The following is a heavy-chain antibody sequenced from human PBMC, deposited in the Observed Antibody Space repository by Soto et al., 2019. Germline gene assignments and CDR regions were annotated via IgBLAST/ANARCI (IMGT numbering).Heavy chain of an antibody. CDR1: GFSLSNARMG. J-gene: IGHJ4*02. CDR3: ARAPYGDYVFDY. CDR2: IFSNDEK. D-gene: IGHD4-17*01. Sequence: QVTLKESGPVLVKPTEPLTLTCTVSGFSLSNARMGVSWIRQPPGKALQWLAHIFSNDEKSYSTSLKSRLTISKDTSKSQLVLTMTNMDPVDTATYCCARAPYGDYVFDYWGQGTLVTVSS. V-gene: IGHV2-26*01.